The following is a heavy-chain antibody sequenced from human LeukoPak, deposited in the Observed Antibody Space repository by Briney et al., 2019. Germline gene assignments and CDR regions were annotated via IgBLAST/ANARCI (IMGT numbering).Heavy chain of an antibody. Sequence: SETLSLTCAVYGGSLNYYYWSWIRQPPGEGLQWIGEINHSGYTNYNSSLKSRVTLLVDTSKNQFSLRLSSVTAADTAVYYCASVTSYYDTTAYPPPFDYWGQGTLVTVSS. CDR1: GGSLNYYY. CDR3: ASVTSYYDTTAYPPPFDY. J-gene: IGHJ4*02. D-gene: IGHD3-22*01. V-gene: IGHV4-34*01. CDR2: INHSGYT.